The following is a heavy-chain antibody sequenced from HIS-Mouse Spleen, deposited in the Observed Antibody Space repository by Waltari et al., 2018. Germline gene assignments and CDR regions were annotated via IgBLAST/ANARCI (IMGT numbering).Heavy chain of an antibody. CDR1: GFTFSNAW. J-gene: IGHJ4*02. CDR3: TTVWVGSSYYFDY. D-gene: IGHD6-6*01. V-gene: IGHV3-15*01. Sequence: EVQLVESGGGLVKPGGSLRLSCAASGFTFSNAWMGWVRQAPGKGLEWVGRIKSKTDGGTTDYAAPVKGRFTISRDDSKNTLYLQMNSLKTEDTAVYYCTTVWVGSSYYFDYWGQGTLVTVSS. CDR2: IKSKTDGGTT.